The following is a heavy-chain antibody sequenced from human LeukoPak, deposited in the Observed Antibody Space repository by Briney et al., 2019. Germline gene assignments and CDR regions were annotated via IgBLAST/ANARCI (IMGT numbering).Heavy chain of an antibody. D-gene: IGHD3-10*02. Sequence: GGSLRLSCSASGFSFSDSAMHWVRQASGKGLEWVGRIRSKVHTYATAYAASVQGRFTISRDDSKNTAYLQMKSLRAEDTAVYYCARGTMFPYYFDYWGQGTLVTVSS. CDR2: IRSKVHTYAT. CDR3: ARGTMFPYYFDY. V-gene: IGHV3-73*01. J-gene: IGHJ4*02. CDR1: GFSFSDSA.